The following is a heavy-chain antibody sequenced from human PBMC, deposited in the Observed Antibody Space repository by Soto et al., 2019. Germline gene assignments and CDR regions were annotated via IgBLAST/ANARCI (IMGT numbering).Heavy chain of an antibody. J-gene: IGHJ4*02. CDR2: IKTDGSEK. V-gene: IGHV3-7*05. CDR3: ASSMGRGGNDY. CDR1: GFTFSDYW. Sequence: EVQLVESGGGLVQPGGSLRLSCAASGFTFSDYWMSWVRQAPGKGLECVANIKTDGSEKYYVDPVKGRFTISRDNAKNSLYLQINSLRAEDTAVYYCASSMGRGGNDYLGQGTLVAVSS. D-gene: IGHD3-10*01.